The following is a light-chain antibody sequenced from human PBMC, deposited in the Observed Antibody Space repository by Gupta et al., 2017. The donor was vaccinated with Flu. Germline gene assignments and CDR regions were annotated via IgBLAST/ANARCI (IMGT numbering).Light chain of an antibody. CDR2: SNN. V-gene: IGLV1-44*01. CDR1: SSNIGSNS. J-gene: IGLJ3*02. CDR3: ATWDNSLNGLV. Sequence: SVLTQPPSASGTPRQRVTISCSGSSSNIGSNSVNWYQQLPGTAPKLLIYSNNQRPSGVPDRFSGSKSGTSASLAISGLQSEDEADYYCATWDNSLNGLVFGGGTKLTVL.